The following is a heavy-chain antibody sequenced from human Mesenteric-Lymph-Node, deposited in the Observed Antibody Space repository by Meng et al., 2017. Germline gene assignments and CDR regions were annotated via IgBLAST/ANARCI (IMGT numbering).Heavy chain of an antibody. V-gene: IGHV1-58*02. CDR3: SADIGSSGVYFDY. CDR1: GFTFTSSS. J-gene: IGHJ4*02. CDR2: IVVGSGNT. D-gene: IGHD6-19*01. Sequence: SVKVSCKASGFTFTSSSMQWVRQARGQRLEWIGWIVVGSGNTNYAQKFQERVTITRNMSTSTAYMELSSLRSEDTAVYYRSADIGSSGVYFDYWGQGTLVTVSS.